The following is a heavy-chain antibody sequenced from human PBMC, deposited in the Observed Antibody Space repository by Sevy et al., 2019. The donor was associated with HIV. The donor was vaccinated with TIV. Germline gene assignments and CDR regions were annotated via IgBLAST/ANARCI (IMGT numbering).Heavy chain of an antibody. CDR3: ARDQASGWYTWFDP. J-gene: IGHJ5*02. CDR1: GFTVSSNY. Sequence: GGSLRLSCAAPGFTVSSNYMSWVRQAPGKGLEWVSVIYSGGSTYYADAVKGRFTISRDNSKNTLFLQMNSLRAEDTAVYYCARDQASGWYTWFDPWGQGTLVTVSS. D-gene: IGHD6-19*01. CDR2: IYSGGST. V-gene: IGHV3-53*01.